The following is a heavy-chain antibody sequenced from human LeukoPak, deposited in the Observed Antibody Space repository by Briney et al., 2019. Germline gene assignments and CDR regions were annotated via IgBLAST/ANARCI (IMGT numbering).Heavy chain of an antibody. CDR1: GFTFTSYS. Sequence: GGSLRLSCAAAGFTFTSYSMNWVRQAPGKGLEWVAVISYDGSNKYYADSVKGRFTISRDNSKNTLYLQMNSLRAEDTAVYYCARDRPLSDWGQGTLVTVSS. CDR2: ISYDGSNK. CDR3: ARDRPLSD. D-gene: IGHD3-10*01. J-gene: IGHJ4*02. V-gene: IGHV3-30*03.